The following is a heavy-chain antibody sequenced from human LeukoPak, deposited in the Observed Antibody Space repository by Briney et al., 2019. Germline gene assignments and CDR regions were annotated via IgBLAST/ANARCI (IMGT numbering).Heavy chain of an antibody. D-gene: IGHD3-9*01. CDR2: INTNTGNP. Sequence: ASVRVSCKASGYTFTSYAMNWVRQAPGQGLEWMGWINTNTGNPTYAQGFTGRFVFSLDTSVSTAHLQISSLKAEDTAVYYCARDPGAITLRYFDWLRPFDYWGQGTLVTVSS. CDR1: GYTFTSYA. V-gene: IGHV7-4-1*02. J-gene: IGHJ4*02. CDR3: ARDPGAITLRYFDWLRPFDY.